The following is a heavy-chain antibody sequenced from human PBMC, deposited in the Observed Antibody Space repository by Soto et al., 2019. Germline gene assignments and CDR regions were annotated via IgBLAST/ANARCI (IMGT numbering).Heavy chain of an antibody. J-gene: IGHJ6*02. CDR3: ARGSSGYYYYYGMDV. CDR2: ISYDGSNK. Sequence: GGSLRLSCAASGFTFSSYAMHWVRRAPGKGLEWVAVISYDGSNKYYADSVKGRFTISRDNSKNTLYLQMNSLRAEDTAVYYCARGSSGYYYYYGMDVWGQGTTVTVSS. CDR1: GFTFSSYA. D-gene: IGHD3-22*01. V-gene: IGHV3-30-3*01.